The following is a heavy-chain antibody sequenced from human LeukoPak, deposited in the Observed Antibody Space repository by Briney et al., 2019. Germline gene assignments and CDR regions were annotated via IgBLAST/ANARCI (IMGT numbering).Heavy chain of an antibody. CDR1: GFTFSSYA. CDR2: ISYDRSNK. Sequence: GRSLRLSCAASGFTFSSYAMHWVRQAPGKGLEWVAVISYDRSNKYYADSVKGRFTISRDNSKNTLYLQMNSLRAEDTAVYYCARDYDSSGYPDCYLDYWGQGTLVTVSS. V-gene: IGHV3-30-3*01. J-gene: IGHJ4*02. D-gene: IGHD3-22*01. CDR3: ARDYDSSGYPDCYLDY.